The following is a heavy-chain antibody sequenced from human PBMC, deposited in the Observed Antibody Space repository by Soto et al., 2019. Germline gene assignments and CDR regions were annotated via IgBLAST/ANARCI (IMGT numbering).Heavy chain of an antibody. CDR2: IIPLFDIV. D-gene: IGHD3-9*01. V-gene: IGHV1-69*02. CDR3: ARVSPFVTGPDY. CDR1: GGTFSSQT. Sequence: SVKVSCKPSGGTFSSQTMFWVRQAPGQGLEWMGRIIPLFDIVNSAQKFKDRVTLTADTSTSTVYMALSSLRSEDTAVYYCARVSPFVTGPDYWGQGTLVTVSS. J-gene: IGHJ4*02.